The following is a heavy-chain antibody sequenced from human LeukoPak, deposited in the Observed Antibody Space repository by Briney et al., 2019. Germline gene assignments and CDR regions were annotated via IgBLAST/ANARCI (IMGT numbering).Heavy chain of an antibody. CDR2: INTNSGAT. CDR3: TTPPGVRTPPDY. Sequence: GASVKASCKTSGYTFTDYYMHWVRQAPGQGREWMGWINTNSGATNYAQKFHGRVTMTRDTSITTDYMEISRLRSDDPAVYSCTTPPGVRTPPDYWGQGTLVTVSS. D-gene: IGHD3-3*01. V-gene: IGHV1-2*02. J-gene: IGHJ4*02. CDR1: GYTFTDYY.